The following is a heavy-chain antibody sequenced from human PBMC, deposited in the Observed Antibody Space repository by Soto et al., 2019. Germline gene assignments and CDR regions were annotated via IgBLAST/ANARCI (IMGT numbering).Heavy chain of an antibody. CDR1: GFTLSNFA. V-gene: IGHV3-23*01. J-gene: IGHJ4*02. CDR3: AKGRPRGLDNGNFDY. D-gene: IGHD1-26*01. CDR2: VSGAGITT. Sequence: PGGSLRLSCSASGFTLSNFAMSWVRQAPGKGLEWVSVVSGAGITTKYADSVKGRFIISKDNSNNTVSLQMHSLRVEDTGIYYCAKGRPRGLDNGNFDYWGQGTLVTVSS.